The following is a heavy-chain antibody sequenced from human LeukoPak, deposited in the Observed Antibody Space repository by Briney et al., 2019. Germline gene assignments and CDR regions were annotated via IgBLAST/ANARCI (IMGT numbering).Heavy chain of an antibody. CDR3: ARHLLWSHLDY. Sequence: GGSLRLSCAASGFTFSSYEMNWVRQAPGKGLEWVSYISSSGSTIYYADSVKGRFTISRDNAKNSLYLQMNSLRAEDTAVYYCARHLLWSHLDYWGQGTLVTVSS. CDR1: GFTFSSYE. D-gene: IGHD2-21*01. J-gene: IGHJ4*02. CDR2: ISSSGSTI. V-gene: IGHV3-48*03.